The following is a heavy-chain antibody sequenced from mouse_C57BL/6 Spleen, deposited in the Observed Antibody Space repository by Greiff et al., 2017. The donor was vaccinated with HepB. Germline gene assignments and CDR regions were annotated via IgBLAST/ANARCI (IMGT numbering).Heavy chain of an antibody. CDR1: GFTFSDYG. Sequence: DVQLQESGGGLVKPGGSLKLSCAASGFTFSDYGMHWVRQAPEKGLEWVAYISSGSSTIYYADTVKGRFTISRDNAKNTLFLQMTSLRSEDTAMYYCARENAMDYWGQGTSVTVSS. J-gene: IGHJ4*01. CDR3: ARENAMDY. CDR2: ISSGSSTI. V-gene: IGHV5-17*01.